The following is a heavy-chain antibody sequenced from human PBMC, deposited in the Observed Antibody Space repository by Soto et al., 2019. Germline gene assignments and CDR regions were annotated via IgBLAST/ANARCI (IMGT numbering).Heavy chain of an antibody. CDR1: GFTFSSYG. V-gene: IGHV3-30*03. Sequence: QVQLVESGGGVAQPGRSLRLSCAASGFTFSSYGMPWVRQSPGEGPEWVAIVANDGSNQYYAESVKGRFTISRDNSKTTVFLEMDSLRPEDTAVYYCARSSGGSSWYPPDYWGQGTLVTVSS. CDR3: ARSSGGSSWYPPDY. CDR2: VANDGSNQ. D-gene: IGHD6-13*01. J-gene: IGHJ4*02.